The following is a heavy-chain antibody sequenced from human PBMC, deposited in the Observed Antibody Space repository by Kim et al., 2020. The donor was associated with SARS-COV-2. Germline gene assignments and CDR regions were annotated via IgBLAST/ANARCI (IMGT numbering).Heavy chain of an antibody. CDR1: GYTFTGYY. Sequence: ASVKVSCKASGYTFTGYYMHWVRQAPGQGLEWMGWINPNSGGTNYAQNFQGWVTMTRDTSISTAYMELSRLRSDDTAVYYCASAHQGGDLGGTTSFDYWGQGTLVTVSS. D-gene: IGHD1-26*01. CDR3: ASAHQGGDLGGTTSFDY. J-gene: IGHJ4*02. V-gene: IGHV1-2*04. CDR2: INPNSGGT.